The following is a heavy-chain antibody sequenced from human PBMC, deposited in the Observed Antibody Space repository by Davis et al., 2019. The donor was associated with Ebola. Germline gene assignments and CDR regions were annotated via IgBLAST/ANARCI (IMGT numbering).Heavy chain of an antibody. Sequence: ASVKVSCKASGYSFIRHHVHWVRQAPGQGLEWMGKITPSDTSTNYAQKFQGRVTMTRDTSINTAYMELSNLKFADTAVYFCARDLVPYDILSGEQTFYLGSWGQGTLVTVSS. D-gene: IGHD3-9*01. CDR1: GYSFIRHH. CDR3: ARDLVPYDILSGEQTFYLGS. J-gene: IGHJ5*02. V-gene: IGHV1-2*02. CDR2: ITPSDTST.